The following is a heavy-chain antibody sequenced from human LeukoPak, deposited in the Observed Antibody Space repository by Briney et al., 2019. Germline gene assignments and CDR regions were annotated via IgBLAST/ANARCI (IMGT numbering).Heavy chain of an antibody. Sequence: CNPSLKSRVTISVDTSKNQFSLKLSSVTAADTAVYYCARHVGVDYDILTGYLPYYFDYWGQGTLVTVSS. J-gene: IGHJ4*02. CDR3: ARHVGVDYDILTGYLPYYFDY. D-gene: IGHD3-9*01. V-gene: IGHV4-39*01.